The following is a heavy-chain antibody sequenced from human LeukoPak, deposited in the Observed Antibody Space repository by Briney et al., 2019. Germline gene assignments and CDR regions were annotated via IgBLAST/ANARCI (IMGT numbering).Heavy chain of an antibody. D-gene: IGHD2-2*01. CDR3: ARRSIVVVPAAWFDP. J-gene: IGHJ5*02. CDR2: INHSGST. V-gene: IGHV4-34*01. Sequence: SETLSLTCAVYGGSFSGYYWSWIRQPPGKGLEWIGEINHSGSTNYNPSFKSRVTISGDTSKNQFSLRLSSVTAADTAVYYCARRSIVVVPAAWFDPRGQGTLVTVSS. CDR1: GGSFSGYY.